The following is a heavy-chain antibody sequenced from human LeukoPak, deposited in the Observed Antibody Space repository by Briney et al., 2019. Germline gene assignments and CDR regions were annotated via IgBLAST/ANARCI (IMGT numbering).Heavy chain of an antibody. CDR2: IYYSGST. Sequence: PSETLSLTCTVSGGSISSHYWSWIRQPPGKGLEWIGYIYYSGSTNYNPSLKSRVTISVDTSKNQFSLKLSSVTAADTAVYYCARDRTGEGYYYYYMDVWGKGTTVTVSS. V-gene: IGHV4-59*11. CDR3: ARDRTGEGYYYYYMDV. D-gene: IGHD1/OR15-1a*01. J-gene: IGHJ6*03. CDR1: GGSISSHY.